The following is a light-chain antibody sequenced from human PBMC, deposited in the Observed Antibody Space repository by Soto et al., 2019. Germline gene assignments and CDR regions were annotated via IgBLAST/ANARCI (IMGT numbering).Light chain of an antibody. V-gene: IGKV3-20*01. CDR3: HQYGSSVT. CDR1: QSVDSSF. Sequence: EIVLTQSPGFLSLSPGERATLSCRASQSVDSSFFAWYQQKPGQAPRLLIYGASKRATGIPDRFSGSGSGTDFTITISRLEPEDFAVYYCHQYGSSVTFGQGTKVEIK. CDR2: GAS. J-gene: IGKJ1*01.